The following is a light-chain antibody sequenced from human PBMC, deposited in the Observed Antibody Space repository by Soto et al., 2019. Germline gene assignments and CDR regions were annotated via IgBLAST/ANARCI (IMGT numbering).Light chain of an antibody. CDR2: KAS. J-gene: IGKJ4*01. CDR1: QSSSSW. V-gene: IGKV1-5*03. Sequence: IQMTQSPSTLSASVGDRVTVTCRASQSSSSWLAWYQQNPGKAPKLLIYKASGLESGVPSRFSGSGSGTDFTLTISSLQPDDFATYYCQQYNSYSPLTFGGGTKVDI. CDR3: QQYNSYSPLT.